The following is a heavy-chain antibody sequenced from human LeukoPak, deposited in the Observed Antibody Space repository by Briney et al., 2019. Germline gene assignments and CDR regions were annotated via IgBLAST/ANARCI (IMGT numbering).Heavy chain of an antibody. CDR1: GYTFTSYD. V-gene: IGHV1-8*01. CDR3: ARERELDAFDI. J-gene: IGHJ3*02. Sequence: VASVKVSCKASGYTFTSYDINWVRQATGHGLEWMGWMNPNSGNTGYAQKFQGRVTMTRNTSISTAYMELSGLRSEDTAVYYCARERELDAFDIWGQGTMVTVSS. D-gene: IGHD1-26*01. CDR2: MNPNSGNT.